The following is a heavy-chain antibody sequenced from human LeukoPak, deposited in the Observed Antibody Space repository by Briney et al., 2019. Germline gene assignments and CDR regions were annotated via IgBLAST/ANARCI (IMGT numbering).Heavy chain of an antibody. V-gene: IGHV3-53*01. Sequence: GGSLRLSCAASGFTVSSNYMSWVRQAPVKGLEWVSVIYSGGSTYYADSVKGRFTISRDNAKNSLYLQMNSLRAEDTAVYYCARDLGCSSTSYYSIYRGYWGQGTLVTVSS. CDR1: GFTVSSNY. CDR2: IYSGGST. D-gene: IGHD2-2*01. J-gene: IGHJ4*02. CDR3: ARDLGCSSTSYYSIYRGY.